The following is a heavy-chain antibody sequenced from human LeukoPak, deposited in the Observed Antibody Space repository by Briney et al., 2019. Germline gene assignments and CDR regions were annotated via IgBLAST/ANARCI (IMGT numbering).Heavy chain of an antibody. D-gene: IGHD1-26*01. CDR1: GYTFTGYY. CDR2: INCHSGGT. CDR3: ARGDTYGVDY. V-gene: IGHV1-2*02. Sequence: GASVTVSCTSSGYTFTGYYIHWVRQAPGQGLEWMGWINCHSGGTNHAQKFQGSVTMTRDPSISTAYMELTSLISDDTAVYYCARGDTYGVDYWGQGTLVTVSS. J-gene: IGHJ4*02.